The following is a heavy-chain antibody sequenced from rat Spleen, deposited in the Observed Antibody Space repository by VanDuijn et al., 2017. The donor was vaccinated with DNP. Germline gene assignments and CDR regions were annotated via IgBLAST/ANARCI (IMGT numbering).Heavy chain of an antibody. Sequence: EVKLVESGGGLVQPGRSLKLSCAASGFNFNDYWMGWVRQAPTKGLEWVAYISYDGSSTFYGDSVKGRFTISRDISKSTLYLQMDSLRSEDTATYYFAARAPGDYFYGGYFDYWGQGVMVTVSS. J-gene: IGHJ2*01. CDR3: AARAPGDYFYGGYFDY. CDR1: GFNFNDYW. V-gene: IGHV5-22*01. CDR2: ISYDGSST. D-gene: IGHD1-6*01.